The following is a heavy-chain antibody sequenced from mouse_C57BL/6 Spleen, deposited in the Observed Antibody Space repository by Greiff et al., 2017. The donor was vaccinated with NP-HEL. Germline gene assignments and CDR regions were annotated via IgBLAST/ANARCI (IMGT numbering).Heavy chain of an antibody. V-gene: IGHV1-39*01. Sequence: EVQLQESGPELVKPGASVKISCKASGYSFTDYNMNWVKQSNGKSLEWIGVINPNYGTTSYNQKFKGKATLTVDQSSSTAYMQLNSLTSEDSAVYYCARSEDGSSFYYAMDYWGQGTSVTVS. J-gene: IGHJ4*01. D-gene: IGHD1-1*01. CDR2: INPNYGTT. CDR1: GYSFTDYN. CDR3: ARSEDGSSFYYAMDY.